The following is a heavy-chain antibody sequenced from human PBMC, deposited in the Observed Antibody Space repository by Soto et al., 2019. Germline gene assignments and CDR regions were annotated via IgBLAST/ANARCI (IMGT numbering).Heavy chain of an antibody. D-gene: IGHD5-12*01. CDR3: AREGNLGRWLQPLDF. CDR2: IHYNGNT. CDR1: GDSISASS. Sequence: PSETLSLTCTVSGDSISASSWSWVRQPPGKGLESIGNIHYNGNTKYNPSLKSRVTMSVDTSKNQFSLKLISVTAADTAKYFCAREGNLGRWLQPLDFWGQGTLVTVS. V-gene: IGHV4-59*01. J-gene: IGHJ4*02.